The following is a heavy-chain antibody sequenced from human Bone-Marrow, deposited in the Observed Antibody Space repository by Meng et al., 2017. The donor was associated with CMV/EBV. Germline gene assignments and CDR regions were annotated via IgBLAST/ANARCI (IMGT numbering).Heavy chain of an antibody. CDR2: ISSSSSYI. V-gene: IGHV3-21*01. Sequence: GESLKISCAASGFTFSSYSMNWVRQAPGKGLEWVSSISSSSSYIYYADSVKGRFTISRDNAKNSLYLQMNSLRAEDTAVYYCARPTSEYYYDSSGYYYAMGYFDYWGQGNLVTVSS. D-gene: IGHD3-22*01. CDR3: ARPTSEYYYDSSGYYYAMGYFDY. J-gene: IGHJ4*02. CDR1: GFTFSSYS.